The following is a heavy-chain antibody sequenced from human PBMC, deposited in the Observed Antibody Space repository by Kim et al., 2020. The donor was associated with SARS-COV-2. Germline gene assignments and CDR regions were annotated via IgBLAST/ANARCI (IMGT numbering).Heavy chain of an antibody. J-gene: IGHJ4*02. V-gene: IGHV3-23*01. Sequence: VKGRFTISRDNSKNTLYLQMNSLRAEDTAVYYCAKDLGPHSPLGTGPFDYWGQGTLVTVSS. D-gene: IGHD1-1*01. CDR3: AKDLGPHSPLGTGPFDY.